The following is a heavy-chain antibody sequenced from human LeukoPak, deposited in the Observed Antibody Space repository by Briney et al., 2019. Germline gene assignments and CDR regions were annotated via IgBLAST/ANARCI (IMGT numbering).Heavy chain of an antibody. CDR3: AREAVPITMVREFPGRGFDP. CDR2: INTNTGNP. CDR1: GYTFSSYA. Sequence: GASVKVSCKASGYTFSSYAMNWVRQAPGQGLEWMGWINTNTGNPTYAQGFTGRFVFSLDTSVSTAYLQISSLKAEDTAVYYCAREAVPITMVREFPGRGFDPWGQGTLVTVSS. V-gene: IGHV7-4-1*02. J-gene: IGHJ5*02. D-gene: IGHD3-10*01.